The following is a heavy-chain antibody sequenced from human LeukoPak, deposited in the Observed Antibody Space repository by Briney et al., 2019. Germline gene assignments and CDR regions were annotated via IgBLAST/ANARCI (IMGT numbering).Heavy chain of an antibody. D-gene: IGHD6-19*01. Sequence: GGSLRLSCAASGFTVSSNYMSWVRQAPGKGLEWVSVIYSGSSTYYADSVKGRFTISRDNSKNTLYLQMNSLRAEDTAVYYCARDLGAVAGREDYWGQGTLVTVSS. CDR3: ARDLGAVAGREDY. J-gene: IGHJ4*02. CDR1: GFTVSSNY. CDR2: IYSGSST. V-gene: IGHV3-66*02.